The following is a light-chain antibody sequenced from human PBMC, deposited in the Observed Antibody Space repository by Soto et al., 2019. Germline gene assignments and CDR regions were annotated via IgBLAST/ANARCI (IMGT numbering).Light chain of an antibody. Sequence: EIVMTQSPPSLTVTPGEPASISCRSSQRLLHSNGNTFLDWYLQKPGQSPQLLIYLGSNRASGVPYRVSGSEAGTDFTLKISRVKAEDVGVYYCMQALQTPYTFGQGTKVDIK. CDR2: LGS. CDR3: MQALQTPYT. J-gene: IGKJ2*01. CDR1: QRLLHSNGNTF. V-gene: IGKV2-28*01.